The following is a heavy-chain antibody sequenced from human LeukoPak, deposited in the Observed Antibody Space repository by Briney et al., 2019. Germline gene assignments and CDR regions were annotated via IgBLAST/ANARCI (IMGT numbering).Heavy chain of an antibody. CDR2: IYYSGST. Sequence: SETLSLTCTVSGGSTSSSNYWSWIRQPPGKGLEWIGYIYYSGSTNYKPSLKSRLTMSVDTSENQFSLRLSSVTAADTAVYYCARGSIFGVSTNWFDPWGQGTLVTVSS. J-gene: IGHJ5*02. CDR3: ARGSIFGVSTNWFDP. V-gene: IGHV4-61*01. D-gene: IGHD3-3*01. CDR1: GGSTSSSNY.